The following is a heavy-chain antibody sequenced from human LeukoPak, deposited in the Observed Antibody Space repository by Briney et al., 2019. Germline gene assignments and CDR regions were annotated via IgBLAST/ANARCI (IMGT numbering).Heavy chain of an antibody. J-gene: IGHJ5*02. Sequence: GASVKVSCKASGGTFSSYAISWVRQAPGQGLEWMGGIIPIFGTANYAQKFQGRVTITADESTSTAYMELSSLRSEDTAVYYCARATNYDILTGYRSGYWFDPWGQGTLVTVSS. CDR1: GGTFSSYA. CDR2: IIPIFGTA. V-gene: IGHV1-69*13. D-gene: IGHD3-9*01. CDR3: ARATNYDILTGYRSGYWFDP.